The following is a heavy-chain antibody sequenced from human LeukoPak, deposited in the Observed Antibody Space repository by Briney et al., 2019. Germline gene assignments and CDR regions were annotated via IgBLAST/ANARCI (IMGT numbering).Heavy chain of an antibody. Sequence: GGSLRLSCAASGFTFSDYGMHWVRQTPGKGLEWVAIISFDGSNKYYADSVKGRFTISRDNSKNTLYLQMNSLRAEDTAVYYCAKAPPYKKYFDYWGQGTLVTVSS. D-gene: IGHD1-1*01. J-gene: IGHJ4*02. V-gene: IGHV3-30*18. CDR2: ISFDGSNK. CDR1: GFTFSDYG. CDR3: AKAPPYKKYFDY.